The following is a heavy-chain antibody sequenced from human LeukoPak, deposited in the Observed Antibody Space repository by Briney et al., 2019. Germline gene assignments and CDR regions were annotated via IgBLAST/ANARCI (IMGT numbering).Heavy chain of an antibody. D-gene: IGHD1-26*01. Sequence: SQTLSLTCTVSGGSISSGSYYWSWIRQPAGKGLEWIGRIYTSGSTNYNPSLKSRVTISVDTSKNQFSLKLSSVTAADTAVYYCARDLGQIVGARRDWYFDLWGRGTLVTVSS. V-gene: IGHV4-61*02. J-gene: IGHJ2*01. CDR1: GGSISSGSYY. CDR3: ARDLGQIVGARRDWYFDL. CDR2: IYTSGST.